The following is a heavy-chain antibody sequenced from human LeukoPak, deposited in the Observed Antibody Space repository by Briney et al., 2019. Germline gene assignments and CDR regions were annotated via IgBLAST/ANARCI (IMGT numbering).Heavy chain of an antibody. CDR2: IYYSGNT. CDR1: GVSISSSNSY. J-gene: IGHJ3*02. V-gene: IGHV4-39*02. Sequence: SETLSLTCTVSGVSISSSNSYWGWIRQPPGKGLEWIGSIYYSGNTYYNASLKSQVSISIDTSKNQFSLKLTSVTAADTAVYYCARDNHGCTNGVCYRWGPNAFDIWGQGTMVTVSS. CDR3: ARDNHGCTNGVCYRWGPNAFDI. D-gene: IGHD2-8*01.